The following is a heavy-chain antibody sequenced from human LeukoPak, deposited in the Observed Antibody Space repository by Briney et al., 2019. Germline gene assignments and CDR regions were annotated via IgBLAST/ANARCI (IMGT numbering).Heavy chain of an antibody. V-gene: IGHV5-51*01. CDR2: IYPGDSDT. Sequence: GASLKISCKGSGYSSTNYWTAWVRPMPGSGLQWMEVIYPGDSDTRYRPSFQGQVTMSADKSISTAYLQWNSLKASDTAMYYCARRHKRGAYSYGVDYRGQGTLVTVSS. CDR3: ARRHKRGAYSYGVDY. CDR1: GYSSTNYW. D-gene: IGHD5-18*01. J-gene: IGHJ4*02.